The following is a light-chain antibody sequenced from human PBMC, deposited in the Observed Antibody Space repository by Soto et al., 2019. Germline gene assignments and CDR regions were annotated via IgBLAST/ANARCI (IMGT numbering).Light chain of an antibody. CDR2: DND. CDR1: SSNIGKNY. V-gene: IGLV1-51*01. CDR3: GTWDSSLSAAV. Sequence: SVLTQPPSVSAAPGQKVSISCSGSSSNIGKNYVSWYQQFPGAAPKLLIYDNDKRPSGIPDRFSGSKSGTSATLGITGLQTGDEADYYCGTWDSSLSAAVFGGGTQLTVL. J-gene: IGLJ7*01.